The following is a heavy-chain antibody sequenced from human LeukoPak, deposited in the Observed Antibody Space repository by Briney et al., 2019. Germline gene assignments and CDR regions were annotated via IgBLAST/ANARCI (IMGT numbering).Heavy chain of an antibody. CDR1: GFTFDDYA. V-gene: IGHV3-9*01. J-gene: IGHJ6*03. D-gene: IGHD1-1*01. CDR3: ARDRAGATLIRHHDYYYMDV. CDR2: INWNSDSI. Sequence: PGGSLRLSCAVSGFTFDDYAMHWVRQVPGKGLEWVSGINWNSDSIGYADSVKGRFTISRDNANDSLYLQMNSLRAKGTAVYYCARDRAGATLIRHHDYYYMDVWGKGTTVTVSS.